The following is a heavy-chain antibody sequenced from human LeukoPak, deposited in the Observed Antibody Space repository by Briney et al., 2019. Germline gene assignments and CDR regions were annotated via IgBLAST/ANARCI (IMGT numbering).Heavy chain of an antibody. D-gene: IGHD2-2*01. V-gene: IGHV3-30*02. CDR2: IRYDGSNK. Sequence: GGSLRLSCAASGFTFSSYGMHWVRQAPGKGLEWVAFIRYDGSNKYYADSVKGRFTISRDNSKNTLYLQMNSLRAEDTAVYYCAKDPQDIVVVPAAMEHWGQGTLVTVSS. CDR1: GFTFSSYG. CDR3: AKDPQDIVVVPAAMEH. J-gene: IGHJ1*01.